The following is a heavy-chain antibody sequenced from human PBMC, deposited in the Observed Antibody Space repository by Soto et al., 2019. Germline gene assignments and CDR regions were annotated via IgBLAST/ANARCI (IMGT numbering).Heavy chain of an antibody. CDR2: IYPGDSDT. CDR1: GYSFTSYW. D-gene: IGHD3-10*01. V-gene: IGHV5-51*01. CDR3: ARHYYGSGDYYGMDV. Sequence: PGESLKISCKGSGYSFTSYWIGWVRQMPGKGLEWMGIIYPGDSDTRYSPSFQGQVTISADKSISTAYLQWSSLKASDTAMYYCARHYYGSGDYYGMDVWVQGTTATASS. J-gene: IGHJ6*02.